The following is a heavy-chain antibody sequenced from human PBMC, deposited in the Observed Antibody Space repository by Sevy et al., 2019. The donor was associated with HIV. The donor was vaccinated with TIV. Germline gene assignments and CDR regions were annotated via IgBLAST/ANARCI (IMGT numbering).Heavy chain of an antibody. D-gene: IGHD3-22*01. V-gene: IGHV4-34*01. CDR3: ARTKIYDSSGYYRRYYFDY. Sequence: SETLSLTCAVYGGSFSGYYWSWIRQPPGKGLEWIGEINHSGSTNYNPSLKSRVTISVDTSKNQFSLKLSSVTAADTAVYYCARTKIYDSSGYYRRYYFDYWGQRTLVTVSS. CDR1: GGSFSGYY. CDR2: INHSGST. J-gene: IGHJ4*02.